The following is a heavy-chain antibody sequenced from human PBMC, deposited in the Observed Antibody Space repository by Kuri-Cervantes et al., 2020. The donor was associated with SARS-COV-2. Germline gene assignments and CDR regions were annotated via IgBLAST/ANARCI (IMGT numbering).Heavy chain of an antibody. Sequence: ASVKVSCKASGYTFTSYAMHWVRQAPGQRLEWMGWINAGNGNTKYSQKFQGRVTITRDTSASTGYMELSSLRSEDTAVYYCARERILPRRAFGYEFDYWGQGTLVTVSS. CDR1: GYTFTSYA. V-gene: IGHV1-3*01. D-gene: IGHD5-12*01. J-gene: IGHJ4*02. CDR3: ARERILPRRAFGYEFDY. CDR2: INAGNGNT.